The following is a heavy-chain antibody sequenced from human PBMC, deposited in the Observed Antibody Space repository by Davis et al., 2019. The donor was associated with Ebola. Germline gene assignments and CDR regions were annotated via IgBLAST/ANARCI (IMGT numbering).Heavy chain of an antibody. CDR3: ARDSEELELPQPRAGCDY. J-gene: IGHJ4*02. D-gene: IGHD1-7*01. CDR1: GYTFTGYY. V-gene: IGHV1-2*02. CDR2: INPNSGGT. Sequence: ASVKVSCKASGYTFTGYYMHWVRQAPGQGLEWMGWINPNSGGTNYAQKFQGRVTMTRDTSISTAYMELSRLRSEDTAVYYCARDSEELELPQPRAGCDYWGQGTLVTVSS.